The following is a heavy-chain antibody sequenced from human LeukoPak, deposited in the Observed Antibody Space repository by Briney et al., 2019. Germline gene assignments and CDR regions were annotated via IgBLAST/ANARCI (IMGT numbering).Heavy chain of an antibody. J-gene: IGHJ4*02. V-gene: IGHV3-64*01. CDR2: INTDGGST. D-gene: IGHD2-15*01. Sequence: GGSLRLSCAAFGFTFSSYGMVWVRQAPGKGLEYVSVINTDGGSTYHANSVKGRFTISRDNSKSTLYLQMGSLRAEDMAVYFCARRIGYCSGGTCYFDYWGQGTLVTVSS. CDR3: ARRIGYCSGGTCYFDY. CDR1: GFTFSSYG.